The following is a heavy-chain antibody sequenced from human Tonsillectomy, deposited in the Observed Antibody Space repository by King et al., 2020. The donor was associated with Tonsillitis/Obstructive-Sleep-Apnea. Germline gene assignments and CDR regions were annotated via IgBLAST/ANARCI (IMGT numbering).Heavy chain of an antibody. V-gene: IGHV7-4-1*01. CDR1: GYTFTSYG. D-gene: IGHD2-2*01. CDR3: ARVGTSWGPNWFDP. J-gene: IGHJ5*02. Sequence: VQLVESGSELKKPGASVKVSCKASGYTFTSYGMNWVRQAPGQGLEWMGWINTNTGNPTYAQGFTGRFVFSLDTSVSTAYLQIGSLKAEDTAVYYCARVGTSWGPNWFDPWGQGTLVTVSS. CDR2: INTNTGNP.